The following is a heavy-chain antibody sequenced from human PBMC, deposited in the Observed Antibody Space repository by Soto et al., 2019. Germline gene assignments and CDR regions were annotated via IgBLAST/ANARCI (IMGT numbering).Heavy chain of an antibody. J-gene: IGHJ4*02. V-gene: IGHV3-23*01. CDR3: AKDRLGGNFDD. CDR2: ISGTGGST. CDR1: GFTFNNYD. Sequence: EVQLLDSGGGLVQPGGSLRLSCAASGFTFNNYDMNWVRQAPGKGLEWVATISGTGGSTYYAYPVKGRFTISRDNSKDTRYLQMNSLRVEDTAVYYCAKDRLGGNFDDWGQGTKVTVSS.